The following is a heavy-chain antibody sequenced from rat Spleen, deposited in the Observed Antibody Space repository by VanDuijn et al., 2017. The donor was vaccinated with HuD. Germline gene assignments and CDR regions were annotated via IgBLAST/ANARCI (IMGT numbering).Heavy chain of an antibody. CDR1: GFTFSNYY. CDR3: AKDRGSYGVMDA. D-gene: IGHD1-2*01. CDR2: ISTGGGNT. Sequence: EVHLVESGGGLVQPGRSMKLSCAASGFTFSNYYMAWVRQAPTKGLEWVASISTGGGNTYYRDSVKGRFTISRDNAKSTLYLQMDSLRSDDTATYYCAKDRGSYGVMDAWGQGASVTVSS. J-gene: IGHJ4*01. V-gene: IGHV5-25*01.